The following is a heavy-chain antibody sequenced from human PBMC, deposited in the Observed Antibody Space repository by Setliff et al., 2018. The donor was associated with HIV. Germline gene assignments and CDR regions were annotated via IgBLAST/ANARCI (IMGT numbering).Heavy chain of an antibody. CDR1: GFTFSAYA. CDR3: AKAWGSGYPSFESALMFDV. Sequence: LRLSCAASGFTFSAYAMTWVRQAPGKGLEWVSATTSNGRTTDYAESVRGRFILSRDNSGNTLYLQMTSLRAEDTATYYCAKAWGSGYPSFESALMFDVWGQGTLVTV. D-gene: IGHD3-16*01. V-gene: IGHV3-23*01. J-gene: IGHJ4*02. CDR2: TTSNGRTT.